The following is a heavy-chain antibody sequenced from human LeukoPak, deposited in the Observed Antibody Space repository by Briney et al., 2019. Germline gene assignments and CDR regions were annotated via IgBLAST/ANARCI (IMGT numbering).Heavy chain of an antibody. CDR1: GFTFSSYA. D-gene: IGHD3-3*01. CDR2: ISGSGGST. V-gene: IGHV3-23*01. Sequence: GGSLRLSCAASGFTFSSYAMSWVRQAPGKGLEWVSAISGSGGSTYYADSVKGRFTISRDNSKNTLYLQMNSLRAEDTVVYYCAKTARDYDFWSGYLNWFDPWGQGTLVTVSS. J-gene: IGHJ5*02. CDR3: AKTARDYDFWSGYLNWFDP.